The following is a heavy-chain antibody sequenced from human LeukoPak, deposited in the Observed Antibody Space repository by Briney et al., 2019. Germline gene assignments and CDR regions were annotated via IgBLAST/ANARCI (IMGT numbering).Heavy chain of an antibody. D-gene: IGHD6-19*01. V-gene: IGHV4-34*01. Sequence: SETLSLTCVVYGGSFSGYYWSWIRQPPGKGLEWIGEINHSGSTNYNPSLKSRVTISVDTSKNQFSLKLSSVTAADTAVYYCASLPVAGTNWGQGTLVTVSS. J-gene: IGHJ4*02. CDR1: GGSFSGYY. CDR3: ASLPVAGTN. CDR2: INHSGST.